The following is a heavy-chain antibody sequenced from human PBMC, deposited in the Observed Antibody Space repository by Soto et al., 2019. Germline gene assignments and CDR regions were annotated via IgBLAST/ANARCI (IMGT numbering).Heavy chain of an antibody. Sequence: QVQLVQSGAEVRKPGSSVNVSCKASGTTFSTHGIHWVRQAPGQGLEWMGGFVPMFSSSNYAQKFQGRLTIVADESTNSPYMELSSLRADDSAIYYCARSGATYYFDHWGQGTLVTVSS. CDR1: GTTFSTHG. CDR2: FVPMFSSS. CDR3: ARSGATYYFDH. V-gene: IGHV1-69*01. D-gene: IGHD4-17*01. J-gene: IGHJ4*02.